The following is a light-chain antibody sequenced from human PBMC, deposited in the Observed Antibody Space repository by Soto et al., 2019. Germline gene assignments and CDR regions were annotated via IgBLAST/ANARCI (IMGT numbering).Light chain of an antibody. CDR3: QSYDSRLSGYWV. J-gene: IGLJ3*02. Sequence: QSVLTQPPSVSGAPGQRVTISCTGSSSNIGAGYDVHWYQQLPGTAPKLLIYGNSNRPSGVPDRFSGSKSGTSASLAITGLQAEDEADYYCQSYDSRLSGYWVFGGGTKVTVL. CDR2: GNS. V-gene: IGLV1-40*01. CDR1: SSNIGAGYD.